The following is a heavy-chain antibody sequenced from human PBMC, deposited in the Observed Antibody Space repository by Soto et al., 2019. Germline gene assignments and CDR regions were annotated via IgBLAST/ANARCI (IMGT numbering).Heavy chain of an antibody. V-gene: IGHV1-18*01. CDR2: ISGYNGNT. CDR1: GYTFSSYG. CDR3: ARDGNGRQLAQCIDY. J-gene: IGHJ4*02. Sequence: QVQLVQSGAEVKKPGASVKVSCKASGYTFSSYGISWVRQAPGQGLEWMGWISGYNGNTNYAQNLQGRVTVTTDTSTNTTYMEMRSLRSDDTALYYCARDGNGRQLAQCIDYWGQGTLVTVSS. D-gene: IGHD6-13*01.